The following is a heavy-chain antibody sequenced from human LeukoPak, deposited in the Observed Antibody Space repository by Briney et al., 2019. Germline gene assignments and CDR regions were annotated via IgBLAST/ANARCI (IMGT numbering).Heavy chain of an antibody. V-gene: IGHV5-10-1*01. J-gene: IGHJ4*02. CDR1: GYNFGTHW. Sequence: GESLKISCKGSGYNFGTHWISWVRQMPGKGLEWMGKIDPSDSSTNYSPSFEGHVTISADKSTSTAYLQWSSLKASDTAMYYCGRLSDYWGQGTLVTVSS. CDR2: IDPSDSST. CDR3: GRLSDY.